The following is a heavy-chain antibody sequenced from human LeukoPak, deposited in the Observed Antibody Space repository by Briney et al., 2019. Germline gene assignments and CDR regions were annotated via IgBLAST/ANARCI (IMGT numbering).Heavy chain of an antibody. D-gene: IGHD4-17*01. J-gene: IGHJ4*02. CDR3: ARRGETTTSFDY. CDR1: GDSVSSSGHY. Sequence: SETLSLTCSVSGDSVSSSGHYWGWIRQPPGEGLEWIGTVLSSGGTYYNPSLKSRVTISLDTSKNQFSLKLSSVTAADTAVYYCARRGETTTSFDYWGQGTLVTVSS. CDR2: VLSSGGT. V-gene: IGHV4-39*07.